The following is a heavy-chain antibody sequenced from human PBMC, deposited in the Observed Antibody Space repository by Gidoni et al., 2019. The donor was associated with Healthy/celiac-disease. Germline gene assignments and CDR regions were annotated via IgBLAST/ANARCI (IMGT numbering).Heavy chain of an antibody. CDR1: GGSISSYY. CDR2: IYYSGST. Sequence: QVQLQESGPGLVKPSETLSLTCTVSGGSISSYYWSWIRQPPGKGLEWIGYIYYSGSTNYNPSLKSRVTISVDTSKNQFSLKLSSVTAADTAVYYCARGVALDVWGQGTTVTVSS. J-gene: IGHJ6*02. D-gene: IGHD2-15*01. CDR3: ARGVALDV. V-gene: IGHV4-59*01.